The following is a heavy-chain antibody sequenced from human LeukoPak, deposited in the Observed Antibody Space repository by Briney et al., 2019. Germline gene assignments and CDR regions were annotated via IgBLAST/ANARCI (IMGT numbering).Heavy chain of an antibody. CDR2: ISAYNGNT. V-gene: IGHV1-18*01. CDR3: ARSAHSGSYSPFDY. Sequence: GSVKVSCKASGYTFTSYGISWVRQAPGQGLEWMGWISAYNGNTNYAQKLQGRVTMTTDTSTSTAYMELRSLRSDDTAVYYCARSAHSGSYSPFDYWGQGTLVTVSS. D-gene: IGHD1-26*01. J-gene: IGHJ4*02. CDR1: GYTFTSYG.